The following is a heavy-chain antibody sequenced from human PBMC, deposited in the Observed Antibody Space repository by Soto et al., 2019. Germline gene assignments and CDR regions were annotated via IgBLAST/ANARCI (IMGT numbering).Heavy chain of an antibody. CDR1: GGSFSGNY. CDR3: ARGSSWFYWYFDL. CDR2: INHSGST. J-gene: IGHJ2*01. D-gene: IGHD6-13*01. V-gene: IGHV4-34*01. Sequence: SETLSLTCAVYGGSFSGNYWSWIRQPPGKGLEWIGEINHSGSTNYNPSLKSRVNMSVDTSKKQFSLKLSSVTAADTAVYYCARGSSWFYWYFDLWGRGTLVTVS.